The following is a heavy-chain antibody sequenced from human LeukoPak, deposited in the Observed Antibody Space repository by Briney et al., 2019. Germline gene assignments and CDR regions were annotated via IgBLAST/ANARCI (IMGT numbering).Heavy chain of an antibody. CDR1: SGSISSSSDY. CDR3: ARHFYYDSSGYYYGWNAFDI. V-gene: IGHV4-39*01. J-gene: IGHJ3*02. Sequence: SETLSLTWTVSSGSISSSSDYWGWIRQPAGKGLEWIGSIYYSGSTYYNPSLKSRVTISVDTSKNQFSLKLSSVTAADTAVYYCARHFYYDSSGYYYGWNAFDIWGQGTMVTVSS. D-gene: IGHD3-22*01. CDR2: IYYSGST.